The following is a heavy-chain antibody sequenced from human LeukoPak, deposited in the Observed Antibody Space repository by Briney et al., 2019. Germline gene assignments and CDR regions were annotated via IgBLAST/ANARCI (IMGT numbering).Heavy chain of an antibody. J-gene: IGHJ6*03. CDR3: ARVPAIPDNGYSQPDYYYYYMDV. CDR2: ISSSGSTL. CDR1: VFTFSDYY. V-gene: IGHV3-11*04. Sequence: GGSLRLSCAASVFTFSDYYMSWIRQAPGKGLEWVSYISSSGSTLYYADSVNGRLTISRDNAKKSLYLQMNSLRAEDTAVYYCARVPAIPDNGYSQPDYYYYYMDVWGKGTTVTVSS. D-gene: IGHD5-24*01.